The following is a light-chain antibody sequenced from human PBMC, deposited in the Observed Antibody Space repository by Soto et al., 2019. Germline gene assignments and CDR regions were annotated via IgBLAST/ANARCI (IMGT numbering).Light chain of an antibody. V-gene: IGKV1-5*01. J-gene: IGKJ1*01. Sequence: DIQMTQSPSTLSASVGDRVTITCRANQSISSWLAWYQQKPGKAPKLLIYDASSLESGVPSRFSGSGSGTEFTLTISSLQPDDFATYYCQQYKSFSRTFGQGTKVDIK. CDR1: QSISSW. CDR3: QQYKSFSRT. CDR2: DAS.